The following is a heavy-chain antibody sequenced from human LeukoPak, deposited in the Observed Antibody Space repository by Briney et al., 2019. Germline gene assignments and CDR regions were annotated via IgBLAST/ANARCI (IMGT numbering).Heavy chain of an antibody. D-gene: IGHD1-26*01. CDR3: ARESVYSGRYYAFDI. V-gene: IGHV4-61*08. CDR1: GGSISSGGYY. CDR2: IYHSGST. Sequence: SQTLSLTCTVSGGSISSGGYYWTWIRQPPGKGLEWIGYIYHSGSTNYNPSLKGRVTISVDTSKNQFSLKLNSVTAADTAVYYCARESVYSGRYYAFDIWGQGTMVTVSS. J-gene: IGHJ3*02.